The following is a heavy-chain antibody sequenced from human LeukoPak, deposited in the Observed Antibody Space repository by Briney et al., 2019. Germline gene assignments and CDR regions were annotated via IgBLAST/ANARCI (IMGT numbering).Heavy chain of an antibody. V-gene: IGHV3-23*01. CDR3: AKDSSGWYHWFDS. Sequence: PGGPLRLSCAASGFTFSSYSMNWVRQAPGKGLEWVSTISGSGGGTYYADSVKGRFTISRDNAKNTLYLQTKSLRAEDTAVYYCAKDSSGWYHWFDSWGQGILVTVSS. D-gene: IGHD6-19*01. CDR2: ISGSGGGT. CDR1: GFTFSSYS. J-gene: IGHJ5*01.